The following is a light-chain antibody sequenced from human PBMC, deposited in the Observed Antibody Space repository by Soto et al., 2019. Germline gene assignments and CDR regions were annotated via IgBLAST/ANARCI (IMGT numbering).Light chain of an antibody. Sequence: QSALTQPASVSGSPGQSITISCTGTSSDVGGYNYVSWYQQHPGKAPELMIYDVSNRPSGVSNRFSGSKSGNTASLTISGLQAEDEADYYCSSYTSSYVFGTGTKLTVL. J-gene: IGLJ1*01. CDR2: DVS. V-gene: IGLV2-14*01. CDR1: SSDVGGYNY. CDR3: SSYTSSYV.